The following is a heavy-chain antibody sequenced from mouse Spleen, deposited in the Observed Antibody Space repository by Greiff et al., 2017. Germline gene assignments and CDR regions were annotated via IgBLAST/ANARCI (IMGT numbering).Heavy chain of an antibody. V-gene: IGHV5-9-3*01. CDR1: GFTFSSYA. J-gene: IGHJ4*01. D-gene: IGHD1-1*01. CDR2: ISSGGGNT. Sequence: EVQGVESGGGLVKLGGSLKLSCAASGFTFSSYAMSWVRQTPEKRLEWVATISSGGGNTYYPDSVKGRFTISRDNAKNTLYLQMSSLKSEDTAMYYCARRYYGSSYSYAMDYWGQGTSVTVSS. CDR3: ARRYYGSSYSYAMDY.